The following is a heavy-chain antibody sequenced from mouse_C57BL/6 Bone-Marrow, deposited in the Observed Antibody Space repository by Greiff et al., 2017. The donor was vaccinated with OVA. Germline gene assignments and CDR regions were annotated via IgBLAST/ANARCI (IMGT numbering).Heavy chain of an antibody. Sequence: QVQLKQSGAELARPGASVKMSCKASGYTFTSYTMHWVKQRPGQGLEWIGYINPSSGYTKYNQKFKDKATLTADKSSSTAYMQLSSLTSEASAVYYCARSHYYGSSPFAYWGQGTLVTVSA. CDR3: ARSHYYGSSPFAY. V-gene: IGHV1-4*01. J-gene: IGHJ3*01. CDR2: INPSSGYT. CDR1: GYTFTSYT. D-gene: IGHD1-1*01.